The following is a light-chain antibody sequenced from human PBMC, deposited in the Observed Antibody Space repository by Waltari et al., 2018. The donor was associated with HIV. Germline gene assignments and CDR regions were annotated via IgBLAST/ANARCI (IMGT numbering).Light chain of an antibody. CDR2: GAS. CDR1: QSVSSN. J-gene: IGKJ1*01. Sequence: ETVMTQSPATLSVSPGEGATLSCRACQSVSSNVAWYQQKPGQAPRLLIYGASTRATGVPARFSGSGSGTEFTLTISSLQSEDFAVYYCQQYKNWWTFGQGTKVEIK. V-gene: IGKV3-15*01. CDR3: QQYKNWWT.